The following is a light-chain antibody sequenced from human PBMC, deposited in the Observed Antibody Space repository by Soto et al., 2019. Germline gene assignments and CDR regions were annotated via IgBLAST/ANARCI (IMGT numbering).Light chain of an antibody. J-gene: IGLJ1*01. CDR1: SNDVGAYDH. V-gene: IGLV2-11*01. Sequence: QSVLTQPLSVSGSPGQSVAISCTGTSNDVGAYDHVSWYQHSPDKAPKLLIFDVNKRPSGVPDRFSGSKSGNTASLTISGLQADDEAEYFCSSFAGTYSLYIFGSGTKLTV. CDR2: DVN. CDR3: SSFAGTYSLYI.